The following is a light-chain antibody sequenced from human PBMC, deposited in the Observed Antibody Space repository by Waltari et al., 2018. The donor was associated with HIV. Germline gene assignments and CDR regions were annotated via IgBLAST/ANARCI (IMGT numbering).Light chain of an antibody. CDR2: EVS. CDR1: SSDVGGYNY. CDR3: NSDAGSNNWV. Sequence: QSALTPPPSASGSPGQSVTISCTGTSSDVGGYNYVSWYQQHPGKAPKLMIYEVSKRPSGVPDRFSGSKSGNTASLTVSGLQAEDEADYYCNSDAGSNNWVFGGGTKLTVL. V-gene: IGLV2-8*01. J-gene: IGLJ3*02.